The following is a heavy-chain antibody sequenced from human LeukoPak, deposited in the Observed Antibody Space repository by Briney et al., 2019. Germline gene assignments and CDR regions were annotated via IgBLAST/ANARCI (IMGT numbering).Heavy chain of an antibody. Sequence: SETLSLTCTVSGGSIYSSSYYWGWLRQPPGKGREWSGSVYYSGSTYDNTSLKSGAFISVNTSKKQFSPKLSSVTAADTAVYYCARGRAGRGYSYVIYYYYYMDVWGKGTTVTVSS. V-gene: IGHV4-39*07. J-gene: IGHJ6*03. CDR1: GGSIYSSSYY. D-gene: IGHD5-18*01. CDR2: VYYSGST. CDR3: ARGRAGRGYSYVIYYYYYMDV.